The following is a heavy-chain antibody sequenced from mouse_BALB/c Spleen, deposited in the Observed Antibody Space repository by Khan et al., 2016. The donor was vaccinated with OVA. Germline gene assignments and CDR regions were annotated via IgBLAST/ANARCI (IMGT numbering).Heavy chain of an antibody. D-gene: IGHD1-1*01. CDR2: ISSGSTYP. Sequence: EVELVESGGGLVRPGGSLKLSCAASGFSFSSYSMSWVRQTPEKRLQWVATISSGSTYPSFPDSFRGRFTISRENANNTLYLQINSLKSEDTAMYYCTRHRGYYGCNPSFDYWGQGTTLTVSS. V-gene: IGHV5-6-4*01. CDR3: TRHRGYYGCNPSFDY. J-gene: IGHJ2*01. CDR1: GFSFSSYS.